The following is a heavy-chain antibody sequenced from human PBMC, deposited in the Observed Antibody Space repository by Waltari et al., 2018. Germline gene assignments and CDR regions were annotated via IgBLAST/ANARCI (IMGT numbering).Heavy chain of an antibody. D-gene: IGHD5-12*01. CDR3: TTDLGGYQKYYFNS. CDR1: RGSFSSYS. J-gene: IGHJ4*02. Sequence: QVQLLQSGAEVKKPGSSVKVSCKTSRGSFSSYSFSWVRQAPGQGPQWMGGFIPIFGTATYPQKFQGRVTITADESTSTTYMELSGLTSDDTAVYYCTTDLGGYQKYYFNSWGQGTLVTVSS. V-gene: IGHV1-69*01. CDR2: FIPIFGTA.